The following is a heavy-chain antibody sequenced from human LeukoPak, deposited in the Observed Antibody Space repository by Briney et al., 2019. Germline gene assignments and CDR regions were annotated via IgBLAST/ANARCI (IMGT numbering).Heavy chain of an antibody. CDR2: INPNSGGT. V-gene: IGHV1-2*02. D-gene: IGHD3-3*01. J-gene: IGHJ3*02. Sequence: ASVKVSCKASGYTFTGYYMHWVRQAPGQGLEWMGWINPNSGGTHYAQKFQGRVTMTRDTSISTAYMELSRLRSDDTAVYYCARDYDSWSGTSLSAFDIWGQGTMVTVSS. CDR3: ARDYDSWSGTSLSAFDI. CDR1: GYTFTGYY.